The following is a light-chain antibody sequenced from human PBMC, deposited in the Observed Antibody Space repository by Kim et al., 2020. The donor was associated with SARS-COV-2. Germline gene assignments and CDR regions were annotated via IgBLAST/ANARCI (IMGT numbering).Light chain of an antibody. Sequence: ASVGDRVTITCQASQDISNYLNWYQQKPGKAPKLLICDASNLQTGVPSRFSGSGSGTDFTFTVNSLQPEDIATYYCQQYDDVPQTFGQGTKVDIK. J-gene: IGKJ1*01. CDR2: DAS. CDR3: QQYDDVPQT. CDR1: QDISNY. V-gene: IGKV1-33*01.